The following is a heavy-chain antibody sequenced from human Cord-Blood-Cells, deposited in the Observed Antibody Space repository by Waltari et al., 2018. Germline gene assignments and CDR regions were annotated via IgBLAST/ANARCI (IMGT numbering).Heavy chain of an antibody. CDR2: IYYSGTT. J-gene: IGHJ3*02. Sequence: QLQLQESGPGLVKPSETLSLTCTVSGGSISSSSYYWGWIRQPPGKGLEWIGSIYYSGTTYDNPTLRSRITISVDTARNQFDLKLSSVTAADTAVYYCARRGDGSGSYYAFDIWGQGTMVTVSS. CDR3: ARRGDGSGSYYAFDI. CDR1: GGSISSSSYY. D-gene: IGHD3-10*01. V-gene: IGHV4-39*01.